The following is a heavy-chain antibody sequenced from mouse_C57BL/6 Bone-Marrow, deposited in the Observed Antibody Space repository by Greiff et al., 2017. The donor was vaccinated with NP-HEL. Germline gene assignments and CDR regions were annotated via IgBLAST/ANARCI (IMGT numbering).Heavy chain of an antibody. CDR1: GYTFTSYW. J-gene: IGHJ4*01. CDR3: ARGDVSILPYYAMDY. V-gene: IGHV1-61*01. CDR2: IYPSDSET. D-gene: IGHD1-1*01. Sequence: VQLQQPGAELVRPGSSVKLSCKASGYTFTSYWMDWVKQRPGQGLEWIGNIYPSDSETHSNQKFQDKATLTVDTSYSTAYMQRSSLTSEVSAVYYCARGDVSILPYYAMDYWGQGTSVTVSS.